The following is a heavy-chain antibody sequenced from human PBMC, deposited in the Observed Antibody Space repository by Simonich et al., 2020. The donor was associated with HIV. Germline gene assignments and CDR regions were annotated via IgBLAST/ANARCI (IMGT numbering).Heavy chain of an antibody. Sequence: QLQLQESGPGLVKPSETLSLTCTVSGGSISSSSYYWGWIRQPPGKGLEWMGSIYYSGSTYYNPSLKSRVTISVDTSKNQFSRKLSSVTAADTAVYYCASITGTTFRVSYWGQGTLVTVSS. CDR3: ASITGTTFRVSY. J-gene: IGHJ4*02. CDR2: IYYSGST. CDR1: GGSISSSSYY. V-gene: IGHV4-39*01. D-gene: IGHD1-7*01.